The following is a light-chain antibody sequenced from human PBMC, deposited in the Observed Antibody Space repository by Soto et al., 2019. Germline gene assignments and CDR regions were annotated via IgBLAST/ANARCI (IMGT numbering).Light chain of an antibody. CDR3: QQYNDWPRT. CDR2: GAS. CDR1: QSVGTY. J-gene: IGKJ1*01. Sequence: EIVMTQSPATLSVSPGERATLSCRASQSVGTYLAWCQQKPGQAPRILIYGASTRAAGISPRFSGGGSGTEFTLTISSLQSEDFAVYHCQQYNDWPRTFGQGTKVGIK. V-gene: IGKV3-15*01.